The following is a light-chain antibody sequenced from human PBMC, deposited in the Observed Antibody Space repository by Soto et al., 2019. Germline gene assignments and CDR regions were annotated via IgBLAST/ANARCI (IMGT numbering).Light chain of an antibody. CDR3: SAYVDNSILV. V-gene: IGLV2-14*03. Sequence: QSVLTQPASVSGSPGQSITISCTGTSSDIGAYDYVSWYQQHPGKVPKVIISEVFNRPSGVSNRFSGSKSGTTASLTISGLQPEDESEYYCSAYVDNSILVCGTGTKLTVL. CDR2: EVF. J-gene: IGLJ1*01. CDR1: SSDIGAYDY.